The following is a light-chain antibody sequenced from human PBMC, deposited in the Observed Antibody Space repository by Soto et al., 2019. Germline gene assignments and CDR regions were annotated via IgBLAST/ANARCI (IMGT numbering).Light chain of an antibody. CDR2: DVS. CDR3: SSYTSSSTLEV. Sequence: QSVLTQPASVSGSPGQSITISCTGTSSDVGGYNYVSRYQQHPGKAPKLMIYDVSNRPSGVSNRFSGSKSGNTASLTISGLQAEDEADYYCSSYTSSSTLEVFGTGTKDTVL. CDR1: SSDVGGYNY. V-gene: IGLV2-14*01. J-gene: IGLJ1*01.